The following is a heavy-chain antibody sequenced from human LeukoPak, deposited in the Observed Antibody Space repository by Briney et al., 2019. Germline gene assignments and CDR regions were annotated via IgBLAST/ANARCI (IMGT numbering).Heavy chain of an antibody. Sequence: SETLSLTCAVYGGSFSGYYWSWIRQPPGKGLEWIGEINHSGSANYNPSLKSRVTISVDTSKNQFSLKLSSVTAADTAVYYCARRVLWFGSWGQGTLVTVSS. D-gene: IGHD2/OR15-2a*01. J-gene: IGHJ5*01. CDR2: INHSGSA. CDR3: ARRVLWFGS. CDR1: GGSFSGYY. V-gene: IGHV4-34*01.